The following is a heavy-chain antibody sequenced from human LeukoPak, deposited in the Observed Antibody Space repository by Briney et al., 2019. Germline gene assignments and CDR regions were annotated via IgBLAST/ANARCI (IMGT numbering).Heavy chain of an antibody. D-gene: IGHD6-13*01. V-gene: IGHV3-53*01. J-gene: IGHJ1*01. Sequence: AGGSLRLSCAASGFTFSSYAMSWVRQAPGKGLEWVSVIYSGGSTYYADSVKGRFTISRDNSKNTLYLQMNSLRAEDTAVYYCARAGSSSWYWYFQHWGQGTLVTVSS. CDR3: ARAGSSSWYWYFQH. CDR2: IYSGGST. CDR1: GFTFSSYA.